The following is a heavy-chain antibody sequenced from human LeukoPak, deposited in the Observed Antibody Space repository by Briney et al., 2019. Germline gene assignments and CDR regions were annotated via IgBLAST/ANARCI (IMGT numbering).Heavy chain of an antibody. CDR2: ISFDGSNK. CDR3: ARAHSSGYYYDY. V-gene: IGHV3-30*03. CDR1: GFIFSTYG. D-gene: IGHD3-22*01. Sequence: GRSLRLSCAASGFIFSTYGMHWVRQAPGKGLEWVAVISFDGSNKYNADSVKGRFTISRDNSKNTLFLQMNSLRAEDTAVYYCARAHSSGYYYDYWGQGTLVTVSS. J-gene: IGHJ4*02.